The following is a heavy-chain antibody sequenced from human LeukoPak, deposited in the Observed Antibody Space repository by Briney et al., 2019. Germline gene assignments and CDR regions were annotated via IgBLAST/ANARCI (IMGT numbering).Heavy chain of an antibody. Sequence: GGSLRLSCAVSGITLSNYGMSWVRQAPGKGLEWAAGIYANAGKGQFTISRDKPKNTLYLQMNSLRAEDTAVYFCARRGVVIRVILVGFHKEAYYFDSWGQGALVTVSS. V-gene: IGHV3-23*01. CDR1: GITLSNYG. CDR3: ARRGVVIRVILVGFHKEAYYFDS. D-gene: IGHD3-22*01. J-gene: IGHJ4*02.